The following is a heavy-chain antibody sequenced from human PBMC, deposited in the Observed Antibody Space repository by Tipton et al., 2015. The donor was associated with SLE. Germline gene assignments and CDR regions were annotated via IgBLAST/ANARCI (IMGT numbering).Heavy chain of an antibody. CDR2: IYYSGST. CDR3: ARGVWSGSFFDL. D-gene: IGHD3-3*01. CDR1: GGSISSSSYY. J-gene: IGHJ2*01. Sequence: TLSLTCTVSGGSISSSSYYWGWIRRPPGKGLEWIGSIYYSGSTYYNPSLKSRVTISVDTSKNQFSLKLSSVTAADTAVYYCARGVWSGSFFDLWGRGTLVTVSS. V-gene: IGHV4-39*07.